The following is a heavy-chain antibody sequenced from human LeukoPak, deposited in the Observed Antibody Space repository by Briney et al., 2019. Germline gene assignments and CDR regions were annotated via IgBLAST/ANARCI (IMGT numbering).Heavy chain of an antibody. CDR2: VGGSGAGT. CDR1: GFTFSAYA. D-gene: IGHD5-18*01. Sequence: GGSLRLSCAASGFTFSAYAMTWVRQAPGKGLEWFSAVGGSGAGTYYADSVKGRFTISRDNSKNTLNLQMNSLRAEDTAVYYCAKNGGDSYGTGHFDCWGQGALVTVSS. V-gene: IGHV3-23*01. J-gene: IGHJ4*02. CDR3: AKNGGDSYGTGHFDC.